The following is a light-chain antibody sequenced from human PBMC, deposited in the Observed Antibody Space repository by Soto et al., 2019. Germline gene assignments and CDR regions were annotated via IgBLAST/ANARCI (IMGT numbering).Light chain of an antibody. V-gene: IGKV1-5*01. CDR3: QQSWT. J-gene: IGKJ2*01. CDR2: DAS. CDR1: QAISSW. Sequence: EIQMTQSPSTLSASVGDRVTITCRASQAISSWLAWYQQKPGKAPKLLIYDASSLEGGVPSRFSGSGSATEFTLTISSLQPDDFATYYCQQSWTFGQGTKLEMK.